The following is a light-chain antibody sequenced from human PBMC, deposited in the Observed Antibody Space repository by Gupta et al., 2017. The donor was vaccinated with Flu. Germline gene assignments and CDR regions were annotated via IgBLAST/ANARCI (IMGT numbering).Light chain of an antibody. CDR1: SSDVGAYNY. Sequence: QSALTPPASVSGSPGQSIAISCTGSSSDVGAYNYVSRYPQPPGKAPKLISDDGTTRPSGGSTGFSGAKSGNTASLTISGLQAEDEDDYYCSSYGAVGLFGGGTKVTVL. V-gene: IGLV2-14*01. CDR2: DGT. CDR3: SSYGAVGL. J-gene: IGLJ3*02.